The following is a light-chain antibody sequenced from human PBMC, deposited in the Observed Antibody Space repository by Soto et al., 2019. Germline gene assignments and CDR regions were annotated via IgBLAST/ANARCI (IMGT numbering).Light chain of an antibody. CDR3: QVWVSSSDHVV. J-gene: IGLJ2*01. V-gene: IGLV3-21*04. CDR1: NIGSKS. Sequence: SYELTQPPSVSVAPGKTARITCGRNNIGSKSVHWYQQKPGQAPVLVIYYDSDRPSGIPDRFSGSISGDTASLTLGGVAAADEADYYCQVWVSSSDHVVLGGGSKLTVL. CDR2: YDS.